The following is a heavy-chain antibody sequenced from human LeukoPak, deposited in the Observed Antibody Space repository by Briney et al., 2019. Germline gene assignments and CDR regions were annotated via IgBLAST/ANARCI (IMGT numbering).Heavy chain of an antibody. V-gene: IGHV3-11*05. J-gene: IGHJ3*02. CDR2: ISSSSSYT. CDR1: GFTFSDYY. Sequence: GGSLRLSCAASGFTFSDYYMSWIRQAPGKGLEWISYISSSSSYTNYADSVKGRFTISRDNAKNSLYLQMNSLRAEDTALYYCARATYYYGSGSSPLANAFDIWGQGTRVTVSS. D-gene: IGHD3-10*01. CDR3: ARATYYYGSGSSPLANAFDI.